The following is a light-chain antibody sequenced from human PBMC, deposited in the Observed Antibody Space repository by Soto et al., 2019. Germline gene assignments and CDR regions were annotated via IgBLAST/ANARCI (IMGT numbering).Light chain of an antibody. Sequence: EIVLRQSPARLCFSRGERGTLSCRASQSVSSYLAWYQQKPGQAPRLLIYDASNGATGIPARFSGSGSGTDFTLTISSLEPEDFAVYYCQQRSNWPITFGQGTRLENK. J-gene: IGKJ5*01. V-gene: IGKV3-11*01. CDR2: DAS. CDR1: QSVSSY. CDR3: QQRSNWPIT.